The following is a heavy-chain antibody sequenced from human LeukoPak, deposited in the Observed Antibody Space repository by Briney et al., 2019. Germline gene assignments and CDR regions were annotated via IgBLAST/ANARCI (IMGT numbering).Heavy chain of an antibody. Sequence: SETLSLTCAVYSGSFSSYYWSWIRQPPGKGLEWIGEINHSGSTNYNPSLKNRVTISVDTYKNQFSLRLNSVTAADTAVYYCARGAAGTAMPYFDNWGQGTLVTVSS. CDR1: SGSFSSYY. V-gene: IGHV4-34*01. J-gene: IGHJ4*02. CDR3: ARGAAGTAMPYFDN. CDR2: INHSGST. D-gene: IGHD5-18*01.